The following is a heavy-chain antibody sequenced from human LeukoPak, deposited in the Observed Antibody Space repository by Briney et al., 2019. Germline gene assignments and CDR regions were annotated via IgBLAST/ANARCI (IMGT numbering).Heavy chain of an antibody. CDR3: ARGLGGIAALSWFDP. CDR2: INYSGST. V-gene: IGHV4-34*01. Sequence: SETLSLTCAVYGGSFSGYYWSWIGQPPGKGLEWIGEINYSGSTNYNPSLKSRVTILVDTSKNQFSLKLSSVTAADTAVYYCARGLGGIAALSWFDPWGQGTLVTVSS. D-gene: IGHD6-6*01. CDR1: GGSFSGYY. J-gene: IGHJ5*02.